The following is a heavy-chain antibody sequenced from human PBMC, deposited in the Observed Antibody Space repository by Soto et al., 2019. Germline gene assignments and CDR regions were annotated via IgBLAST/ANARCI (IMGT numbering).Heavy chain of an antibody. Sequence: VASVKVSCKASGGTFSSYAISWVRQAPGQGLEWMGGIIPIFGTANYAQKFQGRVTITADESTSTAYMELSSLRSEDTAVYYCARDDERWSDCDLGYWGQGVLVTVSS. V-gene: IGHV1-69*13. D-gene: IGHD2-21*01. J-gene: IGHJ4*02. CDR2: IIPIFGTA. CDR1: GGTFSSYA. CDR3: ARDDERWSDCDLGY.